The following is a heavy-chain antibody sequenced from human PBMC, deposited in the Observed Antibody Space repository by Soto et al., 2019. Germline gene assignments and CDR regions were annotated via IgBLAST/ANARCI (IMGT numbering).Heavy chain of an antibody. V-gene: IGHV4-30-2*01. CDR2: IYHSGST. J-gene: IGHJ4*02. CDR3: ATSVDTAMVAPFDY. D-gene: IGHD5-18*01. Sequence: PSETLSLTCAVSGGSISSGGYSWSWIRQPPGKGLEWIGYIYHSGSTYYNPSLKSRVTISVDRSKNQFSLKLSSVTAADTGIYYCATSVDTAMVAPFDYWGPGTLVTVSS. CDR1: GGSISSGGYS.